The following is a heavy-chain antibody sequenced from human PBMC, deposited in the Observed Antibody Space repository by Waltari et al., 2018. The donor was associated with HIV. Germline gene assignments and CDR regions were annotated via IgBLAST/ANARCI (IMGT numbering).Heavy chain of an antibody. V-gene: IGHV3-30*18. CDR1: DFTFSSYG. CDR3: AKDRTYYYGSGNNYYQYYGMDV. J-gene: IGHJ6*02. D-gene: IGHD3-10*01. Sequence: QVHLVESGGGVVQPGRSLRLSCAASDFTFSSYGMHWVRQAPGKGLEWVAVISYDGSKKYYAGSVKGRFTIYRDNSKNTLFLEMNSLRAEDTAVYYCAKDRTYYYGSGNNYYQYYGMDVWGQGTTVTVSS. CDR2: ISYDGSKK.